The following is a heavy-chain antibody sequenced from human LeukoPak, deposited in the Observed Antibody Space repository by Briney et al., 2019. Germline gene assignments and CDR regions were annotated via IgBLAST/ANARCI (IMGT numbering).Heavy chain of an antibody. CDR3: ARDRPAEDGYRSMDYYYYMDV. Sequence: GGSLRLSCAGSGFNFTGYWMHWVRQAPGKGLEWISRLYSDGRSLTCADSVMGRFTISRDNAKNMLYLQMNSLRAEDTAVYYCARDRPAEDGYRSMDYYYYMDVWGKGTTVTVSS. V-gene: IGHV3-74*03. CDR2: LYSDGRSL. CDR1: GFNFTGYW. D-gene: IGHD5-24*01. J-gene: IGHJ6*03.